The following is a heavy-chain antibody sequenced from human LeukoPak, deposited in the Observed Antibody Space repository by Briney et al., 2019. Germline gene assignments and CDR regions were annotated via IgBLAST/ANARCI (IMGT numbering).Heavy chain of an antibody. J-gene: IGHJ6*02. CDR1: GLTIRDNY. V-gene: IGHV3-23*01. CDR3: AKLLRYFDSPYGMDV. Sequence: GGSLRLSCAASGLTIRDNYMSWVRQAPGKGLEWVSAISGSGGSTYYADSVKGRFTISRDNSKNTLYLQMNSLRAEDTAVYYCAKLLRYFDSPYGMDVWGQGTTVTVSS. CDR2: ISGSGGST. D-gene: IGHD3-9*01.